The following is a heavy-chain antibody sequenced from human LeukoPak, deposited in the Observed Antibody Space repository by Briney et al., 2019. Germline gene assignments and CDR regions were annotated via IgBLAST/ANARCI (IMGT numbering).Heavy chain of an antibody. V-gene: IGHV3-23*01. CDR3: AKDRGGYSYGDYFDY. D-gene: IGHD5-18*01. CDR2: ISGSGGST. J-gene: IGHJ4*02. CDR1: GFTFSSYA. Sequence: GGSLRLSCAASGFTFSSYAMSWVRQAPGKGLEWVSAISGSGGSTYYADSVKGRFTISRDNSKNTLYLQMNSLRAEDTAVYYCAKDRGGYSYGDYFDYWGQGTLVTVSS.